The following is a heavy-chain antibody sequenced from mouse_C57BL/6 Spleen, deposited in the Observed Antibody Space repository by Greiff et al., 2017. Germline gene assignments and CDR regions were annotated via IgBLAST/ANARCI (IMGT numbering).Heavy chain of an antibody. V-gene: IGHV2-2*01. Sequence: VKVVESGPGLVQPSQSLSITCTVSGFSLTSYGVHWVRQSPGKGLEWLGVIWSGGSTDYNAAFISRLSISKDNSKSQVFFKMNSLQADDTAIYYCARGANSYYAMDYWGQGTSVTVSS. CDR3: ARGANSYYAMDY. CDR2: IWSGGST. CDR1: GFSLTSYG. D-gene: IGHD4-1*01. J-gene: IGHJ4*01.